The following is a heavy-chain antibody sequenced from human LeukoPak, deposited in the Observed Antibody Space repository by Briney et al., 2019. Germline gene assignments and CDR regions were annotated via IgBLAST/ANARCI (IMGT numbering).Heavy chain of an antibody. Sequence: GASVKVSCTASVYTFNLYYMHWVRQAPGHGLEWMGWIHPDSGGTKSAQKFQGSVTMTRDTSINTVYMELRSLTSDDTAVYCCARGRANYGGYDFDAFDVWGQGTMVTVSS. D-gene: IGHD3-22*01. CDR1: VYTFNLYY. CDR3: ARGRANYGGYDFDAFDV. J-gene: IGHJ3*01. V-gene: IGHV1-2*02. CDR2: IHPDSGGT.